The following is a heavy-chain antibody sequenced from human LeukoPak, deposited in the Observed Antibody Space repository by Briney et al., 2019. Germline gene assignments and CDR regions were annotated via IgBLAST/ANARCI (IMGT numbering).Heavy chain of an antibody. Sequence: GGSLRLSCAASGFTFSIYWVQWVPQAPGKGLVWVSSINSDGSSTNYADSVKGRFTISRDNAKNTLYLQMNTLRAEDTAVYYCASLDYWGQGTPVTVSS. J-gene: IGHJ4*02. CDR2: INSDGSST. V-gene: IGHV3-74*01. CDR1: GFTFSIYW. CDR3: ASLDY.